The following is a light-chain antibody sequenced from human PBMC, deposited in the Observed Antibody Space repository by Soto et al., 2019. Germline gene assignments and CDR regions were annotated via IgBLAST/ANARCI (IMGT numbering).Light chain of an antibody. CDR2: WAS. CDR1: QSVFYSSNNNNY. CDR3: QQFCSTAYT. Sequence: DIVMTQSPDSLAVSLGERATINCKSSQSVFYSSNNNNYLAWYQQKPVQPPKLLIYWASTRASGVPGRFSGSGSGTDSTLTLYSLQDEDVAVYFCQQFCSTAYTFGQGTKLEIK. J-gene: IGKJ2*01. V-gene: IGKV4-1*01.